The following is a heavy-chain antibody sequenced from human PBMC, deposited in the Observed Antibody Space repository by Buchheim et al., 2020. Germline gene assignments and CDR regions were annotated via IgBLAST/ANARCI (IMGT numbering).Heavy chain of an antibody. CDR3: ARREAAYWYFGL. CDR2: VKQDGSEK. J-gene: IGHJ2*01. V-gene: IGHV3-7*01. Sequence: EVQLVESGGGLVQPGGSLRLSCAASGFTFSSYWMTWVRQAPGKGLEWVANVKQDGSEKYYVDSVKGRFIISRDNAKNTLYLQMNSLRVEDTDVYDCARREAAYWYFGLWGRGTL. CDR1: GFTFSSYW.